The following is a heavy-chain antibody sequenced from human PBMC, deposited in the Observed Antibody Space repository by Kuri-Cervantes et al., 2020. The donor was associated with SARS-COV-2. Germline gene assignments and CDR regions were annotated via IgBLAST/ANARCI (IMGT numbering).Heavy chain of an antibody. Sequence: SGPTLVKPTQTLTLTCTFSGISLSTSGMRVSWIRQPPGKDLEWLARIDWDDDKFYSTSLKTRLTMSKDTSKNQVVLTMTNMDPVDKATYYCEHTYYRYYGSGTITVWGQGTLITVSS. CDR1: GISLSTSGMR. V-gene: IGHV2-70*04. J-gene: IGHJ4*02. D-gene: IGHD3-10*01. CDR2: IDWDDDK. CDR3: EHTYYRYYGSGTITV.